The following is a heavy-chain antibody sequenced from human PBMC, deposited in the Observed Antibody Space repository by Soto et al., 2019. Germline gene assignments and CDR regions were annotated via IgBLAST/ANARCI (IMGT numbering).Heavy chain of an antibody. CDR2: IYYSGST. D-gene: IGHD3-3*01. J-gene: IGHJ2*01. CDR3: ARWGENNYDFWSGYPYDWYFDL. CDR1: GGSISSSSYY. V-gene: IGHV4-39*01. Sequence: SETLSLTCTVAGGSISSSSYYWGWIRQPPGKGLGWIGSIYYSGSTYYNPSLKSRVTISVDTSKNQFSLKLSSVTAADTAVYYCARWGENNYDFWSGYPYDWYFDLWGRGTLVTV.